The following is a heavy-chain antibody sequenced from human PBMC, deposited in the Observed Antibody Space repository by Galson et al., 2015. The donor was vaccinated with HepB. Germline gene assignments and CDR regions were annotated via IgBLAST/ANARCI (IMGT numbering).Heavy chain of an antibody. CDR2: IWYDGSNK. J-gene: IGHJ4*02. CDR1: GFTFSSYG. Sequence: SLRLSCAASGFTFSSYGMHWVRQAPGKGLEWVAVIWYDGSNKYYADSVKGRFTISRDNSKNTLYLQMNSLRAEDTAVYYCARDENRPFQPPDYWGQGTLVTVSS. D-gene: IGHD1-14*01. V-gene: IGHV3-33*01. CDR3: ARDENRPFQPPDY.